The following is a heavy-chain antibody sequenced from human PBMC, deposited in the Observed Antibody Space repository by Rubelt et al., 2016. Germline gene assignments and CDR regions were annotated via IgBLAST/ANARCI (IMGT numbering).Heavy chain of an antibody. D-gene: IGHD3/OR15-3a*01. CDR3: ARGDRTGYIAGRWSLDGFDI. CDR1: GGSIIPYC. V-gene: IGHV4-59*01. Sequence: QVQLQESGPGLVKPSETLSLTCTVSGGSIIPYCWSWIRQPPGKGLEWIGYILYTGTTDYNPSLKDRVTISVDTSKSQFSLKLSSVSAADTATYFWARGDRTGYIAGRWSLDGFDIWGQGTMVTVSS. J-gene: IGHJ3*02. CDR2: ILYTGTT.